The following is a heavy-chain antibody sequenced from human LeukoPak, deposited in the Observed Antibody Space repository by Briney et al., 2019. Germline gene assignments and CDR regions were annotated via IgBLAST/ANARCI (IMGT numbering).Heavy chain of an antibody. CDR1: GGSISSSY. D-gene: IGHD2-2*01. CDR3: ARQSPHCSSTSCYDAFDI. V-gene: IGHV4-59*08. J-gene: IGHJ3*02. Sequence: SETLSLTCTVSGGSISSSYWSWIRQPPGKGLEWIGYIYYTGNTNYNPSLNSRITMSVDTSKNQFSLKLSSVTAADTAVYYCARQSPHCSSTSCYDAFDIWGQGTMVTVSS. CDR2: IYYTGNT.